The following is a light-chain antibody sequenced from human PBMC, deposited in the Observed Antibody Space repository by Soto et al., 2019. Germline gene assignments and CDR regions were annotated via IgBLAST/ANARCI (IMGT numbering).Light chain of an antibody. V-gene: IGKV3-15*01. CDR1: QSVSNN. CDR2: GIS. Sequence: IRMTQSLATLSVSKRVGANLSCRASQSVSNNLAWYQQKPGQAPRLLIYGISTRATGIPARFSGSGSGTEFTLTISSLQSEDFAVYYCQQYNNWWTFGQGTNVDI. CDR3: QQYNNWWT. J-gene: IGKJ1*01.